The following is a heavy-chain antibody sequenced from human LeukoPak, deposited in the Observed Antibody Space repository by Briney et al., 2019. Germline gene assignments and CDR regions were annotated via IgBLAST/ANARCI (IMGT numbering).Heavy chain of an antibody. CDR1: GYTLTELS. CDR3: ATGLLLGATLMNDY. Sequence: ASLKVSCTVSGYTLTELSMHWVRQAPGKGLEWMGGFDPEDGETIYAQKFQGRVTMTGDTSTDTAYMELSSLRSEDTAVYYRATGLLLGATLMNDYWGQGTLVTVSS. CDR2: FDPEDGET. V-gene: IGHV1-24*01. D-gene: IGHD1-26*01. J-gene: IGHJ4*02.